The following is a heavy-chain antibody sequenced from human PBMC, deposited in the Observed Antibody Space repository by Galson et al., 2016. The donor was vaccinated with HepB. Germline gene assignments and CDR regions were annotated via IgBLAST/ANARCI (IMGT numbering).Heavy chain of an antibody. Sequence: SETLSLTCAVSGGSISSSSSAWGWIRQPPGKGLEWLGTIYSSGSTYYNLSLRSRVTISMDTSKNQFSLKLTSLTAADTALYFCARCTGRKVNRRAFEMWGQGTMVTVST. V-gene: IGHV4-39*01. CDR3: ARCTGRKVNRRAFEM. J-gene: IGHJ3*02. D-gene: IGHD2-8*02. CDR1: GGSISSSSSA. CDR2: IYSSGST.